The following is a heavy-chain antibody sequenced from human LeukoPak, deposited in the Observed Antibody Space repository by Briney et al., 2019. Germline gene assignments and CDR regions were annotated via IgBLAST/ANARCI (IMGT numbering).Heavy chain of an antibody. CDR2: FSNNGDT. D-gene: IGHD3-16*01. J-gene: IGHJ4*02. Sequence: EWIGYFSNNGDTHYSPSLKSRVTMSIDTSKNQFALNLNSVTAADTAVYFCAGFGATGALDYWGQGTLVTVSS. V-gene: IGHV4-28*01. CDR3: AGFGATGALDY.